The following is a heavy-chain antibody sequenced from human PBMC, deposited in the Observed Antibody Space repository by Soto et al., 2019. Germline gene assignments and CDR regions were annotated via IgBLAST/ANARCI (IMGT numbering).Heavy chain of an antibody. J-gene: IGHJ4*02. CDR2: IYYSGST. D-gene: IGHD2-15*01. V-gene: IGHV4-61*01. CDR3: ARVHCSGGTCYDLFDF. CDR1: GGSVSSGSYY. Sequence: SETLSLTCTVSGGSVSSGSYYWSWIRQPPGKGLEWIGYIYYSGSTNYNPSLKSRVTISVDTSTNQFSLKLSSVTAADTAVYYCARVHCSGGTCYDLFDFWGQGALVTVSS.